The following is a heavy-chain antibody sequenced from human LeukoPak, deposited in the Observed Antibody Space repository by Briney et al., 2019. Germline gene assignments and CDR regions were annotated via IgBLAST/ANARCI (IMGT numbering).Heavy chain of an antibody. CDR2: IRYDGSNK. Sequence: GGSLRLSCAASGFTFSSYGMHWVRQAPGKGLEWVAFIRYDGSNKYYADSMKGRFTISRDNSKNTLYLQMNSLRAEDTAVYYCAKGPRPSHCSGGSCYGYFDYWGQGTLVTVSS. CDR3: AKGPRPSHCSGGSCYGYFDY. J-gene: IGHJ4*02. V-gene: IGHV3-30*02. D-gene: IGHD2-15*01. CDR1: GFTFSSYG.